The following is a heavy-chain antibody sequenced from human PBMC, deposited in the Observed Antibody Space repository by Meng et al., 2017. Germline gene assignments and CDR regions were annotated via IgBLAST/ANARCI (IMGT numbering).Heavy chain of an antibody. Sequence: GSLRLSCTVSGYSISSGYYWGWIRQPPGKGLEWIGSIYHSGSTNYNPSLKSRVTISVDTSKNQFSLKLSSVTAADTAVYYCAKRIAVAGGGDAFDIWGQGTMVTVSS. J-gene: IGHJ3*02. CDR2: IYHSGST. V-gene: IGHV4-38-2*02. D-gene: IGHD6-19*01. CDR1: GYSISSGYY. CDR3: AKRIAVAGGGDAFDI.